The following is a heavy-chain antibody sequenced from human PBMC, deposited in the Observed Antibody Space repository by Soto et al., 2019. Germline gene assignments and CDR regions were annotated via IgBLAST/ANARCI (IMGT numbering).Heavy chain of an antibody. D-gene: IGHD3-22*01. V-gene: IGHV4-59*11. CDR2: IYYSGST. Sequence: PSETLSLTCTVSGGSISSHYWIWIRQPPGKGLEWIGYIYYSGSTNYNPSLKSRVTISVDTSKNQFSLKLSSVTAADTAVYYCARSTPATYYYDSSGYFSFDYWGQGTLVTVSS. CDR1: GGSISSHY. CDR3: ARSTPATYYYDSSGYFSFDY. J-gene: IGHJ4*02.